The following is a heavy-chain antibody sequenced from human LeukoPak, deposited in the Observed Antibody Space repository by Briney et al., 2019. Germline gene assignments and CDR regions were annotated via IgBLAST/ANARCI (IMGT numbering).Heavy chain of an antibody. CDR1: GGSISSGGYS. V-gene: IGHV4-30-2*01. J-gene: IGHJ3*02. Sequence: SQTLSLTCAVSGGSISSGGYSWSWIRQPPGKGLEWIGYIYHSGSTYYNPSLKSRVTISVDRSKNQFSLKLSSVTAADTAVYYCARAITMVRGVIIEGDDAFDIWGQGTMVTVSS. CDR2: IYHSGST. D-gene: IGHD3-10*01. CDR3: ARAITMVRGVIIEGDDAFDI.